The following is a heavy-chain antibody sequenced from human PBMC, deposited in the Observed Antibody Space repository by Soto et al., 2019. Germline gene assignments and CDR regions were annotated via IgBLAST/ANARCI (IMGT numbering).Heavy chain of an antibody. V-gene: IGHV1-69*01. J-gene: IGHJ6*02. CDR1: GGTFSSYA. CDR3: ARSQGSSTSLEIYYYYYYGMEV. CDR2: IIPISGTA. Sequence: QVQLVQSGAEVKKPGSSVKVSCKASGGTFSSYAISWVRQAPGQGLEWMGGIIPISGTANYAQKFQGRVTITAAESTSTAYRELSSLRSEDTAVYYCARSQGSSTSLEIYYYYYYGMEVWGQGTTVTVSS. D-gene: IGHD2-2*01.